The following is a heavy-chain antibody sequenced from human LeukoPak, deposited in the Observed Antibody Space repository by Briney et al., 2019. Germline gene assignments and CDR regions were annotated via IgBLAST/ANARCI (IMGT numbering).Heavy chain of an antibody. CDR1: GFIFSNYG. J-gene: IGHJ6*02. CDR2: IWYDGSNK. Sequence: GGSLRLSCAASGFIFSNYGIHWVRQAPGKGLEWVTIIWYDGSNKYYADSVKGRFTISRDNSKNTVYLQMNSLRVEDTAVYYCVKGGYSNYGMDVLGQGTTVTVSS. V-gene: IGHV3-33*06. D-gene: IGHD6-25*01. CDR3: VKGGYSNYGMDV.